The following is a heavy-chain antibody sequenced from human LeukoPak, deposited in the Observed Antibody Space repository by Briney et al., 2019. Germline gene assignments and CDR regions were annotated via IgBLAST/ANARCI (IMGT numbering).Heavy chain of an antibody. V-gene: IGHV3-30*02. D-gene: IGHD4-17*01. CDR3: AKDHDYGVPGAFDI. CDR1: GFTFSSYG. CDR2: IRYDGSNK. J-gene: IGHJ3*02. Sequence: GGSLRLSCTASGFTFSSYGMHWVRQAPGKGLEWVAFIRYDGSNKYYADSVKGRFTISRDNSKNTLYLQMNSLRAEDTAVYYCAKDHDYGVPGAFDIWGQGTMVTVSS.